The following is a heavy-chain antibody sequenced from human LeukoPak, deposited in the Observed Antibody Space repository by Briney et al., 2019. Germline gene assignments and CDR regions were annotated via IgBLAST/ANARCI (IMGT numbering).Heavy chain of an antibody. Sequence: TGGSLRLSCAASGFTFSSYAMSWVRQAPGKGLEWVSAISGSGGSTYYADSVKGRFTISRDNSKNTLYLQMNSLRAEDTAVYHCAKGDYYDSSGYYYDYFDYWGQGTLVTVSS. CDR3: AKGDYYDSSGYYYDYFDY. CDR2: ISGSGGST. V-gene: IGHV3-23*01. J-gene: IGHJ4*02. D-gene: IGHD3-22*01. CDR1: GFTFSSYA.